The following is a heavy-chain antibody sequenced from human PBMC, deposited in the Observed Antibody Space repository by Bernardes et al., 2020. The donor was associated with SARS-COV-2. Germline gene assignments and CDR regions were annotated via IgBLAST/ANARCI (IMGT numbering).Heavy chain of an antibody. CDR1: GFIVSSDY. D-gene: IGHD7-27*01. CDR3: ARVGIGRYLDL. J-gene: IGHJ2*01. CDR2: IYSGGST. V-gene: IGHV3-66*01. Sequence: GGSLRLSCAASGFIVSSDYMTWVRQAPGKGLEWVSVIYSGGSTYYADAVKGRYTISRDNSKNTLYLQMNSLRAEDTAVYYCARVGIGRYLDLWGRGTLVTVSS.